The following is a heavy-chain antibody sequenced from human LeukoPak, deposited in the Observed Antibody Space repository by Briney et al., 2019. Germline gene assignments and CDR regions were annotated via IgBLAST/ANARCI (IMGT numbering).Heavy chain of an antibody. CDR1: GYTFTDYY. CDR2: NNPHSGGT. D-gene: IGHD6-6*01. CDR3: ARDSSYSSSLYYFEY. V-gene: IGHV1-2*02. J-gene: IGHJ4*02. Sequence: ASVKVSCKASGYTFTDYYMHWVRQAPGQGLEWMGWNNPHSGGTNYAQKFQGRVTMTRDTSISTVYMEVSRLRSDDTAVYYCARDSSYSSSLYYFEYWGQGTLVTVSS.